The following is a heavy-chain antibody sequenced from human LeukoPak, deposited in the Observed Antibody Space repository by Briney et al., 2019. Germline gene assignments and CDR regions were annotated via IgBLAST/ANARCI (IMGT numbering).Heavy chain of an antibody. CDR3: ARWDYDSSGYALYYFDY. CDR2: INTYTGNP. J-gene: IGHJ4*02. CDR1: GYTFTSYA. D-gene: IGHD3-22*01. V-gene: IGHV7-4-1*02. Sequence: ASVKVSCKASGYTFTSYAMNWVRQDPGQGLERMGWINTYTGNPTYAQGFTGRFVFSLDTSVSTAYLQISSLKAEDTAVYYCARWDYDSSGYALYYFDYWGQGTLVTVSS.